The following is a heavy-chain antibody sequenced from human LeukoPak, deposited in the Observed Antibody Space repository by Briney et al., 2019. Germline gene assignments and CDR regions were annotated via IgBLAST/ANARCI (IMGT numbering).Heavy chain of an antibody. D-gene: IGHD2-2*01. CDR1: GFTFSSYA. CDR2: ISGSGDRT. J-gene: IGHJ2*01. Sequence: GGSLRLSCAASGFTFSSYAMSWVRQAPGKGLQWVSAISGSGDRTYYADSVKGRFTISRDNSKNTLYLQMNSLRAEDTAVHYCAKRVVPAAMSPWYFDLWGRGTLVTVSS. V-gene: IGHV3-23*01. CDR3: AKRVVPAAMSPWYFDL.